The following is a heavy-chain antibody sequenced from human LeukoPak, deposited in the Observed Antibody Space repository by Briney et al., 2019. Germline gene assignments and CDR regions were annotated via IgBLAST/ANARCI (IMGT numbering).Heavy chain of an antibody. CDR1: GFMFSSYE. CDR3: ARGPNYDSRGCRFDY. Sequence: PGGSLRLSCAASGFMFSSYEMNWVRQAPGKGLEGVSYISSRGRTIYSADSVKGRFTISRDNAKNSLYLQMNSLRAEDTAVYYCARGPNYDSRGCRFDYWGQGTLVTVSS. J-gene: IGHJ4*02. V-gene: IGHV3-48*03. D-gene: IGHD3-22*01. CDR2: ISSRGRTI.